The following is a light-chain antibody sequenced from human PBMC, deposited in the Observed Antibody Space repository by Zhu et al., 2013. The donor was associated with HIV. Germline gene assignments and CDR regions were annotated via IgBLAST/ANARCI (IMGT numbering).Light chain of an antibody. CDR2: ETS. J-gene: IGKJ2*03. Sequence: EIVMTQSPATLSVSPGERATLSCRASQSVSSNLAWYQQKPGQAPRLLIDETSTRATGIPDRFSGSGSGTDFTLTITRLEPEDFAVYYCHQRSNWPHSFGQGTKLEIK. V-gene: IGKV3D-20*02. CDR1: QSVSSN. CDR3: HQRSNWPHS.